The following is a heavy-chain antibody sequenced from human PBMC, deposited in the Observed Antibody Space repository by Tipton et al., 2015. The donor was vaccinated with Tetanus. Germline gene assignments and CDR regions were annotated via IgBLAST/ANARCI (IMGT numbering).Heavy chain of an antibody. J-gene: IGHJ6*02. Sequence: SLRLSCAASGFIFSNYAMHWVRQAPGKGLEWVALISYDGSNIYYADSVKGRFTISGDDSKETVYLQMSSLRAEDTAVYYCAKLDYGDYGRYYYYEMDVWGQGTTVTVSS. D-gene: IGHD4-17*01. CDR3: AKLDYGDYGRYYYYEMDV. V-gene: IGHV3-30*18. CDR2: ISYDGSNI. CDR1: GFIFSNYA.